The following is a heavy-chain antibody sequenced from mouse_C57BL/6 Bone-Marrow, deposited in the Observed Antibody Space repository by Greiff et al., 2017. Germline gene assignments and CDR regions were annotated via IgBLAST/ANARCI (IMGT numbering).Heavy chain of an antibody. CDR3: ASVPLRGDYFDY. CDR2: ISYDGSN. CDR1: GYSITSGYY. J-gene: IGHJ2*01. V-gene: IGHV3-6*01. Sequence: EVKLVESGPGLVKPSQSLSLTCSVTGYSITSGYYWNWIRQFPGNKLEWMGYISYDGSNNYNPSLKNRISITRDTSKNQFFLKLNSVTTEDTATYYCASVPLRGDYFDYWGQGTTLTVSS. D-gene: IGHD1-1*01.